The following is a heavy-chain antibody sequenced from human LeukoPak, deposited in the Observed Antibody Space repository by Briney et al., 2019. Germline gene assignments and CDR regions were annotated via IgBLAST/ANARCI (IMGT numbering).Heavy chain of an antibody. V-gene: IGHV3-53*01. Sequence: GESLRLSCAASGFTLSSNYMNWVRQAPGKGLEWVAIIYSGGSTFYPGSVKGRFTISRDNSKNTLHLQMNSLRAEDTAVYYCARSNDAFDIWGQGTMVTVSS. CDR1: GFTLSSNY. D-gene: IGHD5/OR15-5a*01. CDR2: IYSGGST. CDR3: ARSNDAFDI. J-gene: IGHJ3*02.